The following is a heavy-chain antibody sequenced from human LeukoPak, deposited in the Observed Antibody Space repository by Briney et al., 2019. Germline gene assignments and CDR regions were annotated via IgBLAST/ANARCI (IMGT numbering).Heavy chain of an antibody. CDR2: ISYDGSNK. D-gene: IGHD3-16*02. CDR3: AKDRGSYRYKKLLYYYGMDV. V-gene: IGHV3-30*18. J-gene: IGHJ6*02. Sequence: GGSLRLSCAASGFTFSSYAMSWVRQAPGKGLEWVAVISYDGSNKYYADSVKGRFTISRDNSKNTLYLQMNSLRAEDTAVYYCAKDRGSYRYKKLLYYYGMDVWGQGTTVTVSS. CDR1: GFTFSSYA.